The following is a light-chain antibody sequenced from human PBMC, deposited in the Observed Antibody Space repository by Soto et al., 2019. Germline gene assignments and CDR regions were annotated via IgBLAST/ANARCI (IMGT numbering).Light chain of an antibody. V-gene: IGLV2-14*01. CDR2: EVS. CDR1: SSDVGGYHY. Sequence: QSVLTQPASVYGPPGQSITISCTGSSSDVGGYHYVSWYQQHPGKAPKLMIFEVSNRPSGISNRFSGSKSGNTASLTISGLQAEDEADYYCSSYTSSSNYVFGTGTKVTVL. J-gene: IGLJ1*01. CDR3: SSYTSSSNYV.